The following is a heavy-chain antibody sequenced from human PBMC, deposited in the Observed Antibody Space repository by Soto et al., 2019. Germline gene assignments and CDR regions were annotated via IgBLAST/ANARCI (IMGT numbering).Heavy chain of an antibody. CDR3: ARPTLTSSSYYYGMDV. J-gene: IGHJ6*02. V-gene: IGHV3-74*01. Sequence: GGSLRLSCAASGFTFSSYWMHWVRQAPGKGLVWVSRINSDGSSTSYADSVKGRFTISRDNAKNTLYLQMNSLRAEDTAVYYCARPTLTSSSYYYGMDVWGQGTTVTVSS. D-gene: IGHD2-2*01. CDR2: INSDGSST. CDR1: GFTFSSYW.